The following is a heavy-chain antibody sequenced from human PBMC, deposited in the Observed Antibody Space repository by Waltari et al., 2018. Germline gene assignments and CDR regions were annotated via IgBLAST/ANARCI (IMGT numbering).Heavy chain of an antibody. D-gene: IGHD3-10*01. CDR3: ATYRWLGY. J-gene: IGHJ4*02. CDR1: YFTFSTYW. V-gene: IGHV3-7*03. Sequence: EVQLVELGGGSVQPGGSLGPARRVTYFTFSTYWLTWVRPASGRGLEWVANINYDGSEKNYVDSVKGRFSIARDNARNSLYLQMNSLRAEDTAVYYCATYRWLGYWGQGTLVTVSS. CDR2: INYDGSEK.